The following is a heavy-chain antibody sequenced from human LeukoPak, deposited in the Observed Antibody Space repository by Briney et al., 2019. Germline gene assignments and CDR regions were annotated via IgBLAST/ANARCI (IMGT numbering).Heavy chain of an antibody. V-gene: IGHV1-46*02. J-gene: IGHJ4*02. CDR3: ARERPSSYYFDY. CDR2: IYPSGGSA. Sequence: ASVKDSCKASGYPVNSFYTHWVRQAPGQGLEWVGIIYPSGGSASFTQKFQGRFTMTRDTSTSTFYMELSSLRSEDTAVYFCARERPSSYYFDYWGQGTLVTVSS. CDR1: GYPVNSFY.